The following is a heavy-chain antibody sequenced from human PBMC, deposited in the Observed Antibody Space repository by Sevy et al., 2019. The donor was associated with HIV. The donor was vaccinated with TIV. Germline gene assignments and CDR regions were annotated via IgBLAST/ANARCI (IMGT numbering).Heavy chain of an antibody. J-gene: IGHJ4*02. CDR3: ARDPDILSGYPSHYLDY. Sequence: GGSLRLSCAASGFSFSKYWMSWVRQAPGKGLEWVANIKEDGSEKNYLQSVKGRFTISRDNAKNLLYLQMNNLRADDTAVYYCARDPDILSGYPSHYLDYWGQGTLVTVSS. CDR2: IKEDGSEK. D-gene: IGHD3-9*01. CDR1: GFSFSKYW. V-gene: IGHV3-7*01.